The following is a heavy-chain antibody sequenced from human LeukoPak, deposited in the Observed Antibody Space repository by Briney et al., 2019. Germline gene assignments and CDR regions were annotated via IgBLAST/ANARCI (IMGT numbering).Heavy chain of an antibody. CDR1: GFTFSSYA. D-gene: IGHD4-17*01. Sequence: PGGSLRLSCAASGFTFSSYAMSWVRQAPGKGLEWVSAISGSGGSTYYADSVKGRFTISRDNSKNTLYLQMNSLRAEDTAVYYCAKFIPPSIPTTMTTTDYWGQGTLVTVSS. V-gene: IGHV3-23*01. J-gene: IGHJ4*02. CDR2: ISGSGGST. CDR3: AKFIPPSIPTTMTTTDY.